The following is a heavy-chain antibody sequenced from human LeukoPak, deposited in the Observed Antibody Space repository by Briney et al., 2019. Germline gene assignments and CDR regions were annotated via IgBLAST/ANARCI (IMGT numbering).Heavy chain of an antibody. D-gene: IGHD5-24*01. Sequence: PSETLSLTCTVSGGSISSSSFYWGWIRQPPGKGLQWIGSVYYSGSTYYNPSLESRVTISVDTSKNQFSLKLSSVTAADMATYYCARHSLNNYGSYYWGQGTLVTVSS. J-gene: IGHJ4*02. CDR1: GGSISSSSFY. CDR2: VYYSGST. V-gene: IGHV4-39*01. CDR3: ARHSLNNYGSYY.